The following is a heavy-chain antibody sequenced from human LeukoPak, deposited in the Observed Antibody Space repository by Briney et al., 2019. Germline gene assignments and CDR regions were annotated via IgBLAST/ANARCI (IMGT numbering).Heavy chain of an antibody. CDR2: IYTSGST. Sequence: SETLSLTCTVSGGSISSYYWSWIRQPPGKGLEWIGYIYTSGSTNYNPSLKSRVTISVDTSKNQFSLKLSSVTAADTAVYYCARGGSSSEFQHWGQGTLVTVSS. CDR3: ARGGSSSEFQH. J-gene: IGHJ1*01. CDR1: GGSISSYY. V-gene: IGHV4-4*09. D-gene: IGHD6-13*01.